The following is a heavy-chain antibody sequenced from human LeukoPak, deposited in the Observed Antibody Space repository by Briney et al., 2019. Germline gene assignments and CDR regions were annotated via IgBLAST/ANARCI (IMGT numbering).Heavy chain of an antibody. J-gene: IGHJ3*02. CDR2: INSDGSST. V-gene: IGHV3-74*01. CDR1: GFTFSSYW. CDR3: ARMGSRYPEADDAFDI. Sequence: GGSLRLSCAASGFTFSSYWMHWVRQAPGKGLVWVSRINSDGSSTSYADSVKGRFTISRDNAKNTLYLQMNSLRAEDTAVYYCARMGSRYPEADDAFDIWGQGTMVTVSS. D-gene: IGHD3-22*01.